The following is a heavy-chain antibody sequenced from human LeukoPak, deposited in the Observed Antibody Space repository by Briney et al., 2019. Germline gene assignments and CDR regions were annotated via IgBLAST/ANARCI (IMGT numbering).Heavy chain of an antibody. CDR3: ARIYYDSSGHSPYDY. V-gene: IGHV1-18*01. D-gene: IGHD3-22*01. J-gene: IGHJ4*02. CDR2: LSAYNGNT. CDR1: GYTFTSYG. Sequence: ASVKVSCKASGYTFTSYGISWVRQAPGQGLEWMGWLSAYNGNTNYAQKVQGRVTMTTDTSTNTAYMELRSLRSDDTAVYYCARIYYDSSGHSPYDYWGQGTLVTVSS.